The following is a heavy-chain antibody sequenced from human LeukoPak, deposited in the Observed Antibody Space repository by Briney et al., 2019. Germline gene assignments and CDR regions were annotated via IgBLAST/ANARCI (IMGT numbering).Heavy chain of an antibody. Sequence: GASVKVSCKASGYTFTCYYMHWVRQAPGQGLEWMGRINPNSGGTNYAQKFQGRVTMTRDTSISTAYMELSRLRSEATAVYYCARALRPGEYQLLPYWYFDLWGRGTLVTVSS. J-gene: IGHJ2*01. CDR2: INPNSGGT. CDR3: ARALRPGEYQLLPYWYFDL. CDR1: GYTFTCYY. D-gene: IGHD2-2*01. V-gene: IGHV1-2*06.